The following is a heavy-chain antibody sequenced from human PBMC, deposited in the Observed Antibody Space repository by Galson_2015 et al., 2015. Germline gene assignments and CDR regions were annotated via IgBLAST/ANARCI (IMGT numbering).Heavy chain of an antibody. CDR3: AKDLYDSSGYYDDY. CDR1: GFTFSSYG. V-gene: IGHV3-30*18. J-gene: IGHJ4*02. Sequence: SLRLSCAASGFTFSSYGMHWVRQAPGKGLEWVAVISYDGSNKYYADSVKGRFTISRDNSKNTLYLQMNSLRAEDTAVYYCAKDLYDSSGYYDDYWGQGTLATVSS. CDR2: ISYDGSNK. D-gene: IGHD3-22*01.